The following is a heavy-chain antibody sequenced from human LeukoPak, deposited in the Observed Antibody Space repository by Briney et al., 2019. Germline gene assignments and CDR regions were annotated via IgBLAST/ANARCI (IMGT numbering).Heavy chain of an antibody. V-gene: IGHV4-30-2*01. J-gene: IGHJ4*02. CDR2: IYHSGST. Sequence: SETLSLTCTVSGGSISSGGYYWSWIRQPPGKGLEGMGYIYHSGSTYYHPSLKSRVTISVDRSKNQFSLKLSSVTAADTAVSYCARVDIAALYLFDYWGQGTLVTVSS. CDR1: GGSISSGGYY. D-gene: IGHD6-6*01. CDR3: ARVDIAALYLFDY.